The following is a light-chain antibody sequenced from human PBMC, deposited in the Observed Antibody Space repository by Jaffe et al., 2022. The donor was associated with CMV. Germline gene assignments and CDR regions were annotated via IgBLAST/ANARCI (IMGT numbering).Light chain of an antibody. V-gene: IGLV2-23*02. Sequence: QSALTQPASVSGSPGQSITISCTGTSSDVGNYNLVSWYQHHPGKAPNLIIFDVTKRPSGVSDRFSGSKSGNTASLTISGLQAEDEADYYCCSYAGGGSFYVFGTGTKV. CDR1: SSDVGNYNL. J-gene: IGLJ1*01. CDR3: CSYAGGGSFYV. CDR2: DVT.